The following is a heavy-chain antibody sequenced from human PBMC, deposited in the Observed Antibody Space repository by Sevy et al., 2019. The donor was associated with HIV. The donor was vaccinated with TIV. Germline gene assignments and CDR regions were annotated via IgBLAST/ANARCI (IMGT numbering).Heavy chain of an antibody. D-gene: IGHD3-22*01. J-gene: IGHJ5*02. V-gene: IGHV4-34*01. CDR3: ARGANYYDSSGYYDNWFDP. CDR2: INHSGST. Sequence: SETLSLTCAVYGGSFSGYYWSWIRQPPGKGLEWIGEINHSGSTNYNPSSLKSRVTISVDTSKNQFSLKLSSVTAADTAVYYCARGANYYDSSGYYDNWFDPWGQGTLVTVSS. CDR1: GGSFSGYY.